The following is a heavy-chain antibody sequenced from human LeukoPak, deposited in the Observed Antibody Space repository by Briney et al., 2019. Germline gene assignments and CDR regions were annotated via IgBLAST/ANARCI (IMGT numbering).Heavy chain of an antibody. D-gene: IGHD3-22*01. V-gene: IGHV2-5*02. Sequence: SGPTLVNPTQTLTLTCTFSGFSLSTSGVGVGWIRQPPGKALEWLALIYWDDDKRYSPSLKSRLTITKDTSKNQVVLTMTNMDPVDTATYYCAHSTDYYDSSGYFQVAAYFDYWGQGTLVTVSS. J-gene: IGHJ4*02. CDR1: GFSLSTSGVG. CDR3: AHSTDYYDSSGYFQVAAYFDY. CDR2: IYWDDDK.